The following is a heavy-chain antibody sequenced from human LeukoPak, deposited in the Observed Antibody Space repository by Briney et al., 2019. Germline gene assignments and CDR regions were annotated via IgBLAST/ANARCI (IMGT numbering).Heavy chain of an antibody. Sequence: GGSLRLSCAASGFIFTGYFMSWVRQAPGKGLEWVASIKHDGSEKYYEDSERGRFTISRDNTKNLLYLQMSSLRAGDTAVYYCATDRGWRTSGYYLYYFEYWGQGTLVTFSS. V-gene: IGHV3-7*01. J-gene: IGHJ4*02. CDR3: ATDRGWRTSGYYLYYFEY. D-gene: IGHD3-3*01. CDR1: GFIFTGYF. CDR2: IKHDGSEK.